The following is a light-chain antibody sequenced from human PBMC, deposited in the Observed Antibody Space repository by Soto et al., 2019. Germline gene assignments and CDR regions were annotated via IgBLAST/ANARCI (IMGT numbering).Light chain of an antibody. CDR3: GSYTRSNSVI. CDR2: DVN. V-gene: IGLV2-14*03. Sequence: QPASVSGSPGQSIAISCTGTSSDIGAYAYVSWYQQHPGKIPKLIVFDVNYRPSGVSSRFSGSKSGNTASLTISGLQAEDEADYYCGSYTRSNSVIFGGGTKVTVL. CDR1: SSDIGAYAY. J-gene: IGLJ2*01.